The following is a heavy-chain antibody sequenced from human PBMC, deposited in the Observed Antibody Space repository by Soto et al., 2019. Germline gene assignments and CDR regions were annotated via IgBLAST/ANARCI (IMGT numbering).Heavy chain of an antibody. D-gene: IGHD3-10*01. Sequence: QVQLVQSGAEVKTPGSSVKVSCTASGGTLSDYAISWVRQAPGQGLEWMGGIMPTVDSANYAHNLQGRLTISADESTSTANLELSSLRSDDTAVYYCAVAAVREIMAQESSGMAVWGQGTTVIVSS. CDR3: AVAAVREIMAQESSGMAV. CDR1: GGTLSDYA. V-gene: IGHV1-69*01. J-gene: IGHJ6*02. CDR2: IMPTVDSA.